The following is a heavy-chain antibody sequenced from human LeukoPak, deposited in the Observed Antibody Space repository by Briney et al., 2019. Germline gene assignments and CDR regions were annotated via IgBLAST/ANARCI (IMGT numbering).Heavy chain of an antibody. CDR2: IWYDGSNK. CDR3: ARGGAYGMDV. J-gene: IGHJ6*02. Sequence: GGSLRLSCAASGVTFSSYGMHWVRQAPGKGLEWVALIWYDGSNKYYADSVKGRLTISRDNSKNTLYLQMNSLRAEDTAVYYCARGGAYGMDVWGQGTTVTVSS. V-gene: IGHV3-33*01. CDR1: GVTFSSYG.